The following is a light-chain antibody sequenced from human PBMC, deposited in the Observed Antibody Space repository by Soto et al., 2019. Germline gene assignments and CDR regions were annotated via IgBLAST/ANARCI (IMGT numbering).Light chain of an antibody. Sequence: EIGMTQSPATLSVSPGERVTLSCRASQSVRSNLAWYQQKPGQVPRVLIYGASTRAIGIPDRFSGSGSGTEVTLTISSLQSEDFAVYYCQHYNNLWVFGGGTKVEIK. V-gene: IGKV3-15*01. CDR3: QHYNNLWV. J-gene: IGKJ4*01. CDR2: GAS. CDR1: QSVRSN.